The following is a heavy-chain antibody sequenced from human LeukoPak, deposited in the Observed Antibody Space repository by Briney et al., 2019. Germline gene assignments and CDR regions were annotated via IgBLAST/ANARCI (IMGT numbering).Heavy chain of an antibody. CDR3: ASALDTAMVANRVYFDY. J-gene: IGHJ4*02. CDR2: IIPIFGTA. CDR1: GGTFSSYA. V-gene: IGHV1-69*06. D-gene: IGHD5-18*01. Sequence: GASVKVSCKASGGTFSSYAISWVRQAPGQGLEWMGGIIPIFGTANYAQKFQGRVTITADKSTSTAYMELSSLRSEDTAVYYCASALDTAMVANRVYFDYWGQGTLVTVSS.